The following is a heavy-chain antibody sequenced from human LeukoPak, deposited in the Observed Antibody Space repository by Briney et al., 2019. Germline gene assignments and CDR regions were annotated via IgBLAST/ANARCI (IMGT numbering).Heavy chain of an antibody. V-gene: IGHV4-4*02. CDR2: IFHTGST. CDR3: ARVFGHGRDYYFYQMDV. J-gene: IGHJ6*03. CDR1: GDSISSRNW. Sequence: PSETLSLTCSVSGDSISSRNWWTWVRQTPEKGLEWIGEIFHTGSTNYNPSLKSRLTISVDKSKNQFSLKLSSVTAADTAVYYCARVFGHGRDYYFYQMDVWGKGTTVTVSS. D-gene: IGHD3-3*01.